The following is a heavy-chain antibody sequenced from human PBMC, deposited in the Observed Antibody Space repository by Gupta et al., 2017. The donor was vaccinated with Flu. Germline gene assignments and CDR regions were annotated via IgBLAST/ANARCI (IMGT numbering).Heavy chain of an antibody. V-gene: IGHV4-34*01. Sequence: QVQLQQWGAGLLTPSETLSLTCAVSGGSFSGYYWSWIRQPPGKGREWIGEINHSGSTNYNPSLKSRATISVDTSMNHFSLKLSSVTAAYTAVYYCARSDSGYARDCDYWGQGTLVTVSS. D-gene: IGHD5-12*01. CDR1: GGSFSGYY. CDR2: INHSGST. J-gene: IGHJ4*02. CDR3: ARSDSGYARDCDY.